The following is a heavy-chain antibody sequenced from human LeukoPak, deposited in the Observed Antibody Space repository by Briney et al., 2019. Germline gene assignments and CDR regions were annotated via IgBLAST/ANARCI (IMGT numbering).Heavy chain of an antibody. V-gene: IGHV4-59*11. CDR3: ARVLNYDFWSGYRRCYFDY. Sequence: SETLSLTCTVSGGSISSHYWSWIRQPPGKGLGWIGYIYYSGSTNYNPSLKSRVTISVDTSKNQFSLKLSSVTAADTAVYYCARVLNYDFWSGYRRCYFDYWGQGTLVTVSS. CDR2: IYYSGST. J-gene: IGHJ4*02. D-gene: IGHD3-3*01. CDR1: GGSISSHY.